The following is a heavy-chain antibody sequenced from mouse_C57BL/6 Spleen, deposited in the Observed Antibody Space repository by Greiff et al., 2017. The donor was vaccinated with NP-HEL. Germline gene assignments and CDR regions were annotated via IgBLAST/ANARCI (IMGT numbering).Heavy chain of an antibody. V-gene: IGHV1-66*01. D-gene: IGHD2-5*01. CDR3: ARGSNYVGFAY. Sequence: LQESGPELVKPGASVKISCKASGYSFTSYYIHWVKQRPGQGLEWIGWIYPGSGNTKYNEKFKGKATLTADTSSSTAYMQLSSLTSEDSAVYYCARGSNYVGFAYWGQGTLVTVSA. CDR1: GYSFTSYY. J-gene: IGHJ3*01. CDR2: IYPGSGNT.